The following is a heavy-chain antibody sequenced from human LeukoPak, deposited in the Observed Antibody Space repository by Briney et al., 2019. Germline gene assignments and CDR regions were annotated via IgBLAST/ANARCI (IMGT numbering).Heavy chain of an antibody. J-gene: IGHJ4*02. D-gene: IGHD5-12*01. CDR3: AREIGYSGYDRLFDY. Sequence: SQTLSLTCAISGDSVSSNSVAWNWIRQSPSRGLEWLGRTYYRSKWYNDYAVSVKSRITINPDTSKNQFSLQLNSVTPEDTAVYYCAREIGYSGYDRLFDYWGQGTLVTVSS. CDR1: GDSVSSNSVA. CDR2: TYYRSKWYN. V-gene: IGHV6-1*01.